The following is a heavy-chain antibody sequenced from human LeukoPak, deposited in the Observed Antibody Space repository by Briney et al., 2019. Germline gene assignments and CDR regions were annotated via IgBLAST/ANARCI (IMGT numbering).Heavy chain of an antibody. V-gene: IGHV3-23*01. J-gene: IGHJ4*02. D-gene: IGHD3-9*01. CDR1: GFTFSSYA. Sequence: GGSLRLSCAASGFTFSSYAMSWVRQAPGKGREWVSAISGSGGSTYYADSGKGRFTISRDNSKNPLYLQMNSLRAEDTAVYYCAKDRPSLLRYFDWLGNYFDYWGQGTLVTVSS. CDR3: AKDRPSLLRYFDWLGNYFDY. CDR2: ISGSGGST.